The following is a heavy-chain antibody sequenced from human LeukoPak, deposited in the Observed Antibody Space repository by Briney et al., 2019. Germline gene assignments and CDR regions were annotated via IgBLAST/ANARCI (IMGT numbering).Heavy chain of an antibody. Sequence: GGSLRLSCAASGFTFSSYSMNWVRQAPGKGLEWVSGISAGGGSTYYADSVKGRFTISRDNSKNALYLQVNSLRAEDTAVYYCAKDWGVWGQGTTVTVSS. D-gene: IGHD7-27*01. V-gene: IGHV3-23*01. CDR1: GFTFSSYS. CDR3: AKDWGV. CDR2: ISAGGGST. J-gene: IGHJ6*02.